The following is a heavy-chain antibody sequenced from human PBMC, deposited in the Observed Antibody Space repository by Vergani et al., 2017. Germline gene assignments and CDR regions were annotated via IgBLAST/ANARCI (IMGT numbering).Heavy chain of an antibody. D-gene: IGHD3-16*01. Sequence: QITLKESGPTLVKPTQTLTLTCTFSGFSLSTSGVGVGWIRQPPGKALEWLALIYWNDDKRYSPSLKSRLTITKDTSKNQVVLTMTNMDPVDTATYYCAHSYLYEGPGYYYYGMDVWGQGTTVTVSS. CDR3: AHSYLYEGPGYYYYGMDV. CDR1: GFSLSTSGVG. CDR2: IYWNDDK. J-gene: IGHJ6*02. V-gene: IGHV2-5*01.